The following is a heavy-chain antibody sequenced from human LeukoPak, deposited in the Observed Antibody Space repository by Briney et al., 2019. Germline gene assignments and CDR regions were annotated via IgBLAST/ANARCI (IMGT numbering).Heavy chain of an antibody. D-gene: IGHD6-13*01. CDR2: IRSKANSYAT. J-gene: IGHJ4*02. Sequence: GGSLRLSCAASGFTFSGSAMHWVRQASGKGLEWAGRIRSKANSYATAYAASVKGRFTISRDDSKNTAYLQMNSLKTEDTAVYYRTRRGSSGTDYWGQGTLVTVSS. CDR3: TRRGSSGTDY. V-gene: IGHV3-73*01. CDR1: GFTFSGSA.